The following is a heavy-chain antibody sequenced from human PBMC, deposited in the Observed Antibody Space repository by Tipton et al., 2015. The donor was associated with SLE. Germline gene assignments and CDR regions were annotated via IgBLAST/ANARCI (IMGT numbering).Heavy chain of an antibody. CDR1: GYNFGNHW. D-gene: IGHD3-10*01. V-gene: IGHV5-51*03. J-gene: IGHJ6*03. CDR3: ARRGDYPALRHSGYYIDV. Sequence: QSGPEVKKPGESLKISCRATGYNFGNHWIAWVRQRPGKGLEWMGIIYPDDSETRYNPSFQGHVTISGDTSINTAYLHWSSREASDTATYYCARRGDYPALRHSGYYIDVWGSGTTVTVSS. CDR2: IYPDDSET.